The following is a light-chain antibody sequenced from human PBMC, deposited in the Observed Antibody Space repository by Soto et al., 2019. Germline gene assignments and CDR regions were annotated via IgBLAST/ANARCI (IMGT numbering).Light chain of an antibody. V-gene: IGLV1-40*01. CDR2: GNS. CDR3: QSYDASLRGWV. CDR1: SSNIGAVYD. Sequence: QSVLTQPPSVSGAPGQRVTISCTGSSSNIGAVYDVHWYQQLPGTAPKLLIYGNSNRPSGVPDRFSGSKSGTSTSLAITGLQAEDEADSYCQSYDASLRGWVFRGGTKLTVL. J-gene: IGLJ3*02.